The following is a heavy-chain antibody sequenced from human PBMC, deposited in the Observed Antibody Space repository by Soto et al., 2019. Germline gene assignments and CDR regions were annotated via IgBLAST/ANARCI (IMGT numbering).Heavy chain of an antibody. V-gene: IGHV3-33*01. Sequence: QVQLVESGGGVVQPGRSLRLSCAASGFTFSSYGMHWVRQAPGKGLEWVAVIWYDGSNKYYADSVKGRFTISRDNSKNTLYLQMNSLRAEDTAVYYCARGGDCSSTSCYTGYYGMDVW. CDR2: IWYDGSNK. CDR1: GFTFSSYG. J-gene: IGHJ6*01. D-gene: IGHD2-2*02. CDR3: ARGGDCSSTSCYTGYYGMDV.